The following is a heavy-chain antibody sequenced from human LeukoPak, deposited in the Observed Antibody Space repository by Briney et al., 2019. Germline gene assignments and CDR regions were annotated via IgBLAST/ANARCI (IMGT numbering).Heavy chain of an antibody. Sequence: SETLSLTCTVSGGSISSSSYYWGWIRQPPGKGLEWIGSIYYSGSTYYNPSLKSRVTISVDTSKNQFSLKLSSVTAADTAVYFCARMYSSKWPVDWGQGTLVTVSS. J-gene: IGHJ4*02. V-gene: IGHV4-39*07. CDR3: ARMYSSKWPVD. CDR1: GGSISSSSYY. D-gene: IGHD2-2*01. CDR2: IYYSGST.